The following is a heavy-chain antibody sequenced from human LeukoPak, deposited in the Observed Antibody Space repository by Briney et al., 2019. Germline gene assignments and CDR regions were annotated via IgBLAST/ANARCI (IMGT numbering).Heavy chain of an antibody. V-gene: IGHV3-72*01. J-gene: IGHJ6*02. CDR2: IRNKANSYTT. CDR3: ARDARATGTTYSYSGMDV. D-gene: IGHD4-17*01. Sequence: PGGSLRLSCAASGFTFTDYYMSWIRQAPGKGLEWVGRIRNKANSYTTEYAASVKGRFTISRDDSKNSLYLQMNSLKTEDTAVYYCARDARATGTTYSYSGMDVWGQGTTVTVSS. CDR1: GFTFTDYY.